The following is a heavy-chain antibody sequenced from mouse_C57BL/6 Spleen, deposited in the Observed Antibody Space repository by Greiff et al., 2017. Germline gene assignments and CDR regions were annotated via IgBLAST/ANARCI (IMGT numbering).Heavy chain of an antibody. CDR1: GYTFTSYW. D-gene: IGHD2-4*01. V-gene: IGHV1-59*01. CDR2: IDPSDSYT. CDR3: ARRGVYYDYDVDY. J-gene: IGHJ2*01. Sequence: VQLQQPGAELVRPGTSVKLSCKASGYTFTSYWMHWVKQRPGQGLEWIGVIDPSDSYTNYNQKFKGKATLTVETSSSTAYMQLSSLTSEDSAVYYCARRGVYYDYDVDYGGQGTTLTVSS.